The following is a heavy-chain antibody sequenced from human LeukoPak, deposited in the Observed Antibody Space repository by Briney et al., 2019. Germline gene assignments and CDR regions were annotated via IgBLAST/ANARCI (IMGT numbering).Heavy chain of an antibody. D-gene: IGHD6-6*01. Sequence: GGSLRLSCAASGFTFSSYWMSWVRQAPGKGLEWVANIKQDGSEKYYVDSVKGRFTISRDNAKNSLYLQMNSLRAEDTAVYYCAGPGEQLADDYWGQGTLVTVSS. CDR1: GFTFSSYW. V-gene: IGHV3-7*01. CDR3: AGPGEQLADDY. J-gene: IGHJ4*02. CDR2: IKQDGSEK.